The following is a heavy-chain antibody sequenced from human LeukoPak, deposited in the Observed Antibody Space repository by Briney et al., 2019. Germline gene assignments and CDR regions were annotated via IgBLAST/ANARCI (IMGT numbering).Heavy chain of an antibody. CDR2: IYHSRST. Sequence: SQTLSLTCNVSGGSVSRGDYYWSWIRQPPGKGLEGRGYIYHSRSTYYNPSLRSRITISVDTSKNQFSLKVTSVAAADPGAYYCGRFGIVEEGGPVYLGERGMVSVRLPW. D-gene: IGHD3-16*01. V-gene: IGHV4-30-4*01. CDR1: GGSVSRGDYY. CDR3: GRFGIVEEGGPVYLGERGMVSVRLP. J-gene: IGHJ5*02.